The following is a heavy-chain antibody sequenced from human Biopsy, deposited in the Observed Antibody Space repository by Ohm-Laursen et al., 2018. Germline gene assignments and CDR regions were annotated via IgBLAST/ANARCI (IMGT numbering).Heavy chain of an antibody. Sequence: EASVKVSCKASGYTFTNYYMHWVRQAPGQGLEWMGRINPSGRDATYSQKFQGRVTMTRDPSTSTAYMDLSSLRSEDTAVYYCASYSGSGSHFRFDYWGQGALVSVSS. V-gene: IGHV1-46*01. CDR1: GYTFTNYY. CDR3: ASYSGSGSHFRFDY. CDR2: INPSGRDA. D-gene: IGHD3-10*01. J-gene: IGHJ4*02.